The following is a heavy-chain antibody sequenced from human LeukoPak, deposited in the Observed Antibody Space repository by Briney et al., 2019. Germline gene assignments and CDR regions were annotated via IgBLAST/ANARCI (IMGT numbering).Heavy chain of an antibody. D-gene: IGHD3-22*01. J-gene: IGHJ4*02. CDR3: ARQFDSSGYPHYFDY. CDR2: IYYSGST. CDR1: GGSISSGRYY. V-gene: IGHV4-39*01. Sequence: SQTLSLTCTVSGGSISSGRYYWSWIRQHPGKGLEWIGSIYYSGSTYYNPSLKSRVTISVDTSKNQFSLKLSSVTAADTAVYYCARQFDSSGYPHYFDYWGQGTLVTVSS.